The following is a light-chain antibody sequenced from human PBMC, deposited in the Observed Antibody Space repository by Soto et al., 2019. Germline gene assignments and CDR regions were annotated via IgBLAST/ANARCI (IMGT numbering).Light chain of an antibody. CDR2: DAS. Sequence: DIQMTQSPSTLSASVGDRVTITCRASQSISGWLAWYQQKPGKAPKLLIYDASSLESGVPSRFSGSGSGTEFTLTISSLQPDDFANYYCQQYNSYRTFGQGTKVDIK. CDR1: QSISGW. V-gene: IGKV1-5*01. CDR3: QQYNSYRT. J-gene: IGKJ1*01.